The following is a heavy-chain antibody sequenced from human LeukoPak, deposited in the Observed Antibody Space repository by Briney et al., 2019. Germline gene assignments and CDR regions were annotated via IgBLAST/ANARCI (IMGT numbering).Heavy chain of an antibody. J-gene: IGHJ5*02. CDR1: GFTFSTCP. D-gene: IGHD6-13*01. Sequence: GGSLRLSCVAFGFTFSTCPMHWVRQAPGKGLEWVSVIYSGGNTYYADSVKGRFTISRDNSKNTLYLQMNSLRAEDTAVYYCAREGGSSSYYSFDPWGQGTLVTVSS. V-gene: IGHV3-53*01. CDR2: IYSGGNT. CDR3: AREGGSSSYYSFDP.